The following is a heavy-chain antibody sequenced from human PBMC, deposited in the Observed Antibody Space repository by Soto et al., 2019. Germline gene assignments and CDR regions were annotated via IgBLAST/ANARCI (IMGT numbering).Heavy chain of an antibody. CDR3: ARAARGICSGGSCYLGEFWRMDV. CDR1: GGTFSSYA. Sequence: SVKVPCKASGGTFSSYAISWVRQAPGQGLEWMGGIIPIFGTANYAQKFQGRVTITADESTSTAYMEPSSLRSEDTAVYYCARAARGICSGGSCYLGEFWRMDVWGQGTTVTVSS. J-gene: IGHJ6*02. CDR2: IIPIFGTA. V-gene: IGHV1-69*13. D-gene: IGHD2-15*01.